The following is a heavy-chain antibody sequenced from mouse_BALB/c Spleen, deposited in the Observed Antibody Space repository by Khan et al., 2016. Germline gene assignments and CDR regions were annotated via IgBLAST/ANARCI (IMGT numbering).Heavy chain of an antibody. Sequence: EVELVESGGGLIQPGDSLRLSCATSGFTFTDYYMSWVRQPPGKALEWLGFIRTKANGYTTEYSAPVKGRFTISRDNPKSILYLQVNTLRAEDSATYYGARDNYAMDYWGQGTSVTVSS. J-gene: IGHJ4*01. CDR2: IRTKANGYTT. CDR1: GFTFTDYY. V-gene: IGHV7-3*02. CDR3: ARDNYAMDY.